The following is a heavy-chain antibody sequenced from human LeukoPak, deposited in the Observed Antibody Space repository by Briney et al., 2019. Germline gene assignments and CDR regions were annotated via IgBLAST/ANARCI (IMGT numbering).Heavy chain of an antibody. CDR1: GGSISSYY. J-gene: IGHJ4*02. CDR2: IHTSGNT. D-gene: IGHD3-22*01. CDR3: ARDNYYYDSSGYPLDY. V-gene: IGHV4-4*07. Sequence: SETLSLTCTVSGGSISSYYWSWIRQPAGKGLEWIGRIHTSGNTKYNPSLKSRVTMSVDTSKNQFSLKLSSVTAADTAVYYCARDNYYYDSSGYPLDYWGQGTLVTVSS.